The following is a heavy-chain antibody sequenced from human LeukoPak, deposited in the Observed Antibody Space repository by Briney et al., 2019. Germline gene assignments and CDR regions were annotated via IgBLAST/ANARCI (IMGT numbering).Heavy chain of an antibody. J-gene: IGHJ3*02. CDR1: GSTVSSYF. D-gene: IGHD3-9*01. Sequence: PGGSLGLSCAASGSTVSSYFMSWVRQAPGKGLEWVSVIYDGGSTDYADSVKGRFTISRDNSKSTLYLQMNSLRAEDTAVYYCARDNYILTGYYNAFDIWGQGTLVTVSS. CDR2: IYDGGST. V-gene: IGHV3-53*01. CDR3: ARDNYILTGYYNAFDI.